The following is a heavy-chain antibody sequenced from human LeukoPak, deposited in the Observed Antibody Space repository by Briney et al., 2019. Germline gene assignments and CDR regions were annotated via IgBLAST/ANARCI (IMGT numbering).Heavy chain of an antibody. CDR2: IIPIFGTA. CDR1: GCTFSSYA. J-gene: IGHJ4*02. CDR3: ARARRRYDWAFDY. Sequence: SVKVSCKASGCTFSSYAISWLRQAPGQGLEWMRGIIPIFGTANYAQKFQGRVTITADESTSTAYMELSSLRSEDTAVYYCARARRRYDWAFDYWGQGTLVTVSS. V-gene: IGHV1-69*01. D-gene: IGHD5-12*01.